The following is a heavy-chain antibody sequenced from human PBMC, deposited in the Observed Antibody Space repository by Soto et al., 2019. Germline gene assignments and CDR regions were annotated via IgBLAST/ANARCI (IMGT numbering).Heavy chain of an antibody. Sequence: KPSETLSLTCAVSGGSISSSNWWSWVRQPPGKGLEWIGEIYHSGSTNYNPSLKSRVTISVDKSKNQFSLKLSSVTAADTAVYYCARGGQWLSTFFDYWGQGTLVTVSS. J-gene: IGHJ4*02. CDR1: GGSISSSNW. D-gene: IGHD6-19*01. V-gene: IGHV4-4*02. CDR3: ARGGQWLSTFFDY. CDR2: IYHSGST.